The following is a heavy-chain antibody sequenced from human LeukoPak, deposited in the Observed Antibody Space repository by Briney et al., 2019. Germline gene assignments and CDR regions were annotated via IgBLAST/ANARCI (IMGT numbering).Heavy chain of an antibody. Sequence: SETLSLTCTVSGGSISTSSYYWGWIRQPPGKGLEWIGSIYYTGTTFYNPSLKSRVTISVDTSKNQFSLRLSSVTAADTAVYYCARDRTGLGAFDIWGQGTMVTVSS. CDR1: GGSISTSSYY. J-gene: IGHJ3*02. V-gene: IGHV4-39*07. D-gene: IGHD1-14*01. CDR3: ARDRTGLGAFDI. CDR2: IYYTGTT.